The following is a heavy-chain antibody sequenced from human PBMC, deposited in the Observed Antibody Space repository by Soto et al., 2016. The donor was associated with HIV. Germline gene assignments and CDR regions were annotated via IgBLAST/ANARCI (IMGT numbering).Heavy chain of an antibody. CDR2: INHSGNS. Sequence: QLQLQESGPGLVKPSETLSLTCAVYGGSFSGYYWTWIRQPPGKGLEWIGEINHSGNSNNNPSLKSRLTISVDTSKNQFSLKLSSVTAADTAVYYCARRGXSSGNYYRSWYFDLWGLAPRXLSRQ. CDR1: GGSFSGYY. CDR3: ARRGXSSGNYYRSWYFDL. J-gene: IGHJ2*01. D-gene: IGHD3-22*01. V-gene: IGHV4-34*10.